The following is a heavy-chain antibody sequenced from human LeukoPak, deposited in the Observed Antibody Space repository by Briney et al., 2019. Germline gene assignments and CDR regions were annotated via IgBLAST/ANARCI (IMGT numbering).Heavy chain of an antibody. D-gene: IGHD6-13*01. Sequence: PSETLSLTCTVSGGSISSYYWSWIRQPPGKGLEWIGYIYYSGSTNYNPSLKSRVTISVDTSKNQFSLKLSSVTAADTAVYYCARDGTLTGYSSSWYGMGAFDIWGQGTMVTVSS. V-gene: IGHV4-59*01. CDR1: GGSISSYY. CDR3: ARDGTLTGYSSSWYGMGAFDI. J-gene: IGHJ3*02. CDR2: IYYSGST.